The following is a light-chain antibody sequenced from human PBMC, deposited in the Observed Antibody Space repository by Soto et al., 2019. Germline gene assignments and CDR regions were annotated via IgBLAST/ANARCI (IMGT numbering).Light chain of an antibody. CDR1: SSDVGSYNL. J-gene: IGLJ2*01. Sequence: QSALTQPASVSGSPGQSITISCTGTSSDVGSYNLVSWYQQHPGKAPKLMIYEVSKRPSGVSNRFSGSKSGITASLTISGLQAEDEADYYCCSYAGSSLVVFGGGTKVTVL. CDR3: CSYAGSSLVV. V-gene: IGLV2-23*02. CDR2: EVS.